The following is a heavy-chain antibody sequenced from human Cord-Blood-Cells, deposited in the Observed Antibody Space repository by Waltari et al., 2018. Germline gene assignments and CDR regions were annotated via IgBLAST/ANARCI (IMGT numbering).Heavy chain of an antibody. Sequence: QVQLVQSGAEVKKPGASVKVSCKVSGYTRTELSTHWLRQAPGKGPEWMGGIDPEDGETIYAQKFQGRVTMTEDTSTDTAYMELSSLRSEDTAVYYCATPNWGSGDRDYWGQGTLVTVSS. CDR2: IDPEDGET. CDR1: GYTRTELS. V-gene: IGHV1-24*01. D-gene: IGHD7-27*01. J-gene: IGHJ4*02. CDR3: ATPNWGSGDRDY.